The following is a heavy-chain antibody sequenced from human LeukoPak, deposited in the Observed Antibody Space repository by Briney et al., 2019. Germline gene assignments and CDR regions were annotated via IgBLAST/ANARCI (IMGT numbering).Heavy chain of an antibody. CDR3: ARVGRIRKYYYYYYMDV. V-gene: IGHV1-8*01. D-gene: IGHD1-14*01. CDR2: MNPNSGNT. Sequence: ASVKVSCKASGYTFTSYDINWVRQATGQGLEWMGWMNPNSGNTGYAQKFQGRVTMTRNTSISTAYMGLSSLRSEDTAVYYCARVGRIRKYYYYYYMDVWGKGTTVTISS. J-gene: IGHJ6*03. CDR1: GYTFTSYD.